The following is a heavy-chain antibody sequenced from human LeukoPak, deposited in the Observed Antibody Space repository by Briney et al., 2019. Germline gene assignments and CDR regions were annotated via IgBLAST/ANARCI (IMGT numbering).Heavy chain of an antibody. J-gene: IGHJ4*02. V-gene: IGHV4-34*01. CDR3: ARGSGFWSGYFIFDY. CDR1: GGSISSYY. CDR2: INHSGST. Sequence: SETLSLTCTVSGGSISSYYWSWIRQPPGKGLEWIGEINHSGSTNYNPSLKSRVTISVDTSKNQFSLKLSSVTAADTAVYYCARGSGFWSGYFIFDYWGQGTLVTVSS. D-gene: IGHD3-3*01.